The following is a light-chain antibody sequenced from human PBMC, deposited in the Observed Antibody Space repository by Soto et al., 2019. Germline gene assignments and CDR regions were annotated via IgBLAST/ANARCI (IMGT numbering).Light chain of an antibody. CDR2: GAS. CDR3: QQTYSTPLT. J-gene: IGKJ4*01. CDR1: YSISGY. V-gene: IGKV1-39*01. Sequence: DIQMTQSPSSLSASIGDRVSITCRAAYSISGYLNWYQQKPGKVPKLLIYGASSLQRGVPSRFSGNGSETDFTLTITSLQSEDFATYYCQQTYSTPLTFGGGTKVEIK.